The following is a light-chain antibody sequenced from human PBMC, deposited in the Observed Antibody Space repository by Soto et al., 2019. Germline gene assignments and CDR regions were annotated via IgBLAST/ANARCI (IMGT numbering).Light chain of an antibody. J-gene: IGKJ4*01. CDR2: DAS. CDR1: QGISSA. Sequence: IQLTQSPSSLSASVGDRVTITCRASQGISSALAWYQQKPGQAPKLLIYDASSLESGVPARFSGSGSGTDFTLTISSLQPEDFATYYCQQFNSYPLTFGGGTKVEIK. CDR3: QQFNSYPLT. V-gene: IGKV1-13*02.